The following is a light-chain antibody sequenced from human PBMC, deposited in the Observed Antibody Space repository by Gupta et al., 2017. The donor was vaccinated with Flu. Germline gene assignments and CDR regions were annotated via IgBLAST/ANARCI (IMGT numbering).Light chain of an antibody. CDR2: KAS. J-gene: IGKJ1*01. Sequence: DIQMTQTPSTLSASVGDRVTITCRASQSSSNLLDWYQQKPGKAPKLLIDKASSLVSVVPSRCGSRASGTVSIPTISSLQADVGASYFLQMYTTALFTFGQGTNVEIK. CDR3: QMYTTALFT. CDR1: QSSSNL. V-gene: IGKV1-5*03.